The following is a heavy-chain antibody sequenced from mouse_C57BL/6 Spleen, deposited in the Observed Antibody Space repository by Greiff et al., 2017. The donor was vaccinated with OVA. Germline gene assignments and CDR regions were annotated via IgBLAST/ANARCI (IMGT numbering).Heavy chain of an antibody. J-gene: IGHJ3*01. CDR3: TIYYGNYGFAY. CDR2: IRLKSDNYAT. CDR1: GFTFSNYW. V-gene: IGHV6-3*01. Sequence: DVMLVESGGGLVQPGGSMKLSCVASGFTFSNYWMNWVRQSPEKGLEWVAQIRLKSDNYATHYAESVKGRFTISRDDSKSSVYLQMNNLRAEDTGIYYCTIYYGNYGFAYWGQGTLVTVSA. D-gene: IGHD2-1*01.